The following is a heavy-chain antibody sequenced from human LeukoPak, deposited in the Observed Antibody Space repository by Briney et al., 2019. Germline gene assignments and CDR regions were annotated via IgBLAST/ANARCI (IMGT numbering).Heavy chain of an antibody. J-gene: IGHJ4*02. Sequence: SETLSLTCAVYGGSFSGYYWSCVRQPPGKGLEWIGEINHSGSPNYNPSLKSRVTISVDPSKNQFSLKLSSVTAADTAVYYCARSGRYSYGHWGQGTLVTVSS. D-gene: IGHD5-18*01. CDR2: INHSGSP. CDR1: GGSFSGYY. V-gene: IGHV4-34*01. CDR3: ARSGRYSYGH.